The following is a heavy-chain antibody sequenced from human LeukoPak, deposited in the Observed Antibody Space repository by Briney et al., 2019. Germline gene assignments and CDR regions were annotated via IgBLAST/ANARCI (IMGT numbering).Heavy chain of an antibody. V-gene: IGHV4-61*02. CDR3: ARVTTGGYYNC. Sequence: SQTLSLTCTVSGGSISSGNYQWTWIRQPAGKGLEWIGRIYTSGSTNYNPSLKSRVTISVDTSKNQFSLKLSSVTAADTAVYYCARVTTGGYYNCWGQGTLVTVSS. J-gene: IGHJ4*02. D-gene: IGHD3-22*01. CDR2: IYTSGST. CDR1: GGSISSGNYQ.